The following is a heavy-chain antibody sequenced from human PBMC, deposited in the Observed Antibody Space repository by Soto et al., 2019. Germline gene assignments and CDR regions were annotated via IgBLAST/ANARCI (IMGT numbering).Heavy chain of an antibody. J-gene: IGHJ4*02. D-gene: IGHD5-18*01. Sequence: GGSLRLSCAASGFTFSSYSMNWVRQAPGKGLEWVSYISSSSTIYYADSVKGRFTISRDNAKNSLYLQMNSLRDEDTAVYYCASHRGYSYGLQDYWGQGTLVTVSS. CDR3: ASHRGYSYGLQDY. CDR1: GFTFSSYS. V-gene: IGHV3-48*02. CDR2: ISSSSTI.